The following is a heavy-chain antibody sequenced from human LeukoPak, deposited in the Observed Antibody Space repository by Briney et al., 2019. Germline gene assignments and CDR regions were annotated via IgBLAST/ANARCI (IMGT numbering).Heavy chain of an antibody. D-gene: IGHD3-9*01. CDR1: GGSISSGGYY. Sequence: PSETLSLTCTVSGGSISSGGYYWSWIRQHPGKGLEWIGYIYYSGSTYYNPSLKSRVTISVDTSKNQFSLKLSSVTAADTAVYYCAADPSYDILTGPPGDAFDIWGQGTMVTVSS. J-gene: IGHJ3*02. CDR3: AADPSYDILTGPPGDAFDI. V-gene: IGHV4-31*03. CDR2: IYYSGST.